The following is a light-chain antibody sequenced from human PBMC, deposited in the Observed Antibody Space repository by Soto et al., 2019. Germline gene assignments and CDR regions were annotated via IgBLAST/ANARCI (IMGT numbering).Light chain of an antibody. Sequence: QAVVTQPRSASGTPGQRVTISCSGSSSNIGSNTVNWYQQLPGTAPKLLIYYDDLLSSGVPARFSGSKSGISASLAISGLQSEDEGDYYCAAWDHSLNGHVFGSGTKLTVL. CDR1: SSNIGSNT. CDR2: YDD. V-gene: IGLV1-44*01. J-gene: IGLJ1*01. CDR3: AAWDHSLNGHV.